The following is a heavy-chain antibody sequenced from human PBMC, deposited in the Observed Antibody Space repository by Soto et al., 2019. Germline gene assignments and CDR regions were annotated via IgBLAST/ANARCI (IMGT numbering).Heavy chain of an antibody. J-gene: IGHJ4*02. V-gene: IGHV1-69*02. CDR2: ITPILSMS. Sequence: QVQLVQSGAEVKRPGSSVKVSCKASGDTFTFYSINWVRQAPGLGLEWMGRITPILSMSNYAQRFQGRVTMTADKSRSTAYMELSSLRSEDTAIYYCASSYGSGYRAFDYWGQGALVTVSS. CDR1: GDTFTFYS. CDR3: ASSYGSGYRAFDY. D-gene: IGHD3-10*01.